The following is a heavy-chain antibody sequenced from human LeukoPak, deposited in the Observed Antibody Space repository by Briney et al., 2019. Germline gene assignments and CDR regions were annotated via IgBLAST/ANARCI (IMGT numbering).Heavy chain of an antibody. CDR2: ISGSGGST. D-gene: IGHD4-17*01. Sequence: HPGGSLRLSCTASGFTFGDYAMSWVRQAPGKGLEWVSAISGSGGSTYYADSVKGRFTISRDNSKNTLYLQMNSLRAEDTAVYYCARDHNYYGDYTFDYWGQGTLVTVSS. CDR3: ARDHNYYGDYTFDY. J-gene: IGHJ4*02. V-gene: IGHV3-23*01. CDR1: GFTFGDYA.